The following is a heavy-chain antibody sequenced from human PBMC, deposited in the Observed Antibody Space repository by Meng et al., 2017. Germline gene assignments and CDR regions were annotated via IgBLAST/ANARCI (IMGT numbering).Heavy chain of an antibody. CDR2: ISHSGTP. Sequence: QLVLQKRGAGLLKSSDPLPLTCAVYGGSFSGYYWTWIRQPPGRGLEWIGEISHSGTPNYNPSLTSRVTISLDTSKSQFSLKLTSVTGADTAVYFCARGVRSKIQQLIPGRPTYVDLWSQGNLVTVSS. J-gene: IGHJ4*02. D-gene: IGHD6-13*01. CDR1: GGSFSGYY. V-gene: IGHV4-34*01. CDR3: ARGVRSKIQQLIPGRPTYVDL.